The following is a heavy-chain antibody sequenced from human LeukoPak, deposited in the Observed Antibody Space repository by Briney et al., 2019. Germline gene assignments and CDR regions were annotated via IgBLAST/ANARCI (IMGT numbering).Heavy chain of an antibody. V-gene: IGHV3-11*01. Sequence: TPGGSLRLSCAASGFTFSDYYMSWLRQAPGKGLEWVSYISSSGSTIYYADSVKGRFAISRDNAKNSLYLQMNSLRAEDTAVYYCARDREGGYYDSSGPEFDYWGQGTLVTVSS. J-gene: IGHJ4*02. CDR3: ARDREGGYYDSSGPEFDY. CDR1: GFTFSDYY. CDR2: ISSSGSTI. D-gene: IGHD3-22*01.